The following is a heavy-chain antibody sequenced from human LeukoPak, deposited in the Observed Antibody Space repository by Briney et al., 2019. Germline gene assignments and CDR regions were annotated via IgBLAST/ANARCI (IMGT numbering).Heavy chain of an antibody. CDR1: GFTFSSYA. CDR3: ARDPSSNFNWFDP. CDR2: ISYDGSNK. Sequence: GGSLRLSCAASGFTFSSYAMHWVRQAPGKGLEWVAVISYDGSNKYYADSVKGRFTIPRDNSKNTLYLQMNSLRAEDTAVYYCARDPSSNFNWFDPWGQGTLVTVSS. V-gene: IGHV3-30*04. D-gene: IGHD4-11*01. J-gene: IGHJ5*02.